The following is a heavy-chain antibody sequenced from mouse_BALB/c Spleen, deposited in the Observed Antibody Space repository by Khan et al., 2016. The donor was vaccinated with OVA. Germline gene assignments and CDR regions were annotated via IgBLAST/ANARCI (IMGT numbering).Heavy chain of an antibody. CDR2: IWSDGST. CDR1: GFSLTNYG. J-gene: IGHJ4*01. V-gene: IGHV2-6-1*01. CDR3: ARQTYYNDNNMDD. Sequence: QVQLKESGPGLVAPSQCLSITCTISGFSLTNYGVHWVRQPPGKGLEWLVVIWSDGSTTYNSALNSSLTISKDKAKSQVFLKMKRRQTDDTATDFCARQTYYNDNNMDDWGQGTTVTVFS. D-gene: IGHD2-12*01.